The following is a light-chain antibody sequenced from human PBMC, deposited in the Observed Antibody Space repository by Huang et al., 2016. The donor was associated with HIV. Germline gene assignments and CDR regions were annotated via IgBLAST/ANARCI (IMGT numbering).Light chain of an antibody. Sequence: EVVMTQSPATLSVSPGERATLSCRASRSVNSKLAGYQQKPGQAPRLLIYGASTRATGIPARFSGSGSGTEFTLTISSLQSEDFAVYYCQQYSDWPLTFGGGTKVEIK. CDR3: QQYSDWPLT. J-gene: IGKJ4*01. CDR2: GAS. CDR1: RSVNSK. V-gene: IGKV3-15*01.